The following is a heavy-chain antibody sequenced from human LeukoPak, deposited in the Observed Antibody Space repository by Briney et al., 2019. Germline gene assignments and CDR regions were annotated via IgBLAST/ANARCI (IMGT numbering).Heavy chain of an antibody. Sequence: GRSLRLSCAASGFTFSSYAIHWVRQAPGKGLERVAGISYDGSNKYYADSVQGRFTISRDNSKNTLYLQMTSLRAEDTAVYYCARVRRGIVVVPAAILGAFDIWGQGTMVTVSS. J-gene: IGHJ3*02. V-gene: IGHV3-30-3*01. CDR3: ARVRRGIVVVPAAILGAFDI. CDR1: GFTFSSYA. D-gene: IGHD2-2*02. CDR2: ISYDGSNK.